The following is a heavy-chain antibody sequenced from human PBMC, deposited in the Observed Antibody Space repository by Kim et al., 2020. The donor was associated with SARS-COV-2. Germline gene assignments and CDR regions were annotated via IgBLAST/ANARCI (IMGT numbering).Heavy chain of an antibody. J-gene: IGHJ4*02. CDR3: ARGSAVVVVVAAMESKEFDY. V-gene: IGHV3-48*03. CDR1: GFTFSSYE. Sequence: GGSLRLSCAASGFTFSSYEMNWVRQAPGKGLEWVSYISSSGSTIYYADSVKGRFTISRDNAKNSLYLQMNSLRAEDTAVYYCARGSAVVVVVAAMESKEFDYWGQGTLVTVSS. D-gene: IGHD2-15*01. CDR2: ISSSGSTI.